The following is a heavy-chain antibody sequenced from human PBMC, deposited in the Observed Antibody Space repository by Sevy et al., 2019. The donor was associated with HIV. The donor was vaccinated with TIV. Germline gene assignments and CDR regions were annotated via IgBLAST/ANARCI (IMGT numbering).Heavy chain of an antibody. D-gene: IGHD3-16*01. CDR3: ARYLEFYDYGDYGPAFMPDY. CDR1: GFTFSTYG. V-gene: IGHV3-33*01. CDR2: IWFDGSNT. Sequence: GGSLRLSCAASGFTFSTYGMHWVRQAPGKGLEWVAVIWFDGSNTYYADSVKGRFTISRAIAKNTLHLQMNSLRVEDTAVYYCARYLEFYDYGDYGPAFMPDYWGQGTLVTVSS. J-gene: IGHJ4*02.